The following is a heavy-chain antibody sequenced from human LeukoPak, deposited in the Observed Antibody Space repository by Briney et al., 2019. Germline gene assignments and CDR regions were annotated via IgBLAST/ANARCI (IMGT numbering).Heavy chain of an antibody. D-gene: IGHD1/OR15-1a*01. Sequence: GGSLRLSCAASGFTFDSFAMTWVRQAPGKGLEWVSTISGSGGSTYYADSVKGRFIISRDNAKNSLYLQMNSLRAEDTAVYYCARDAQLDQGAFDIWGQGTMVTVSS. V-gene: IGHV3-23*01. CDR2: ISGSGGST. CDR3: ARDAQLDQGAFDI. CDR1: GFTFDSFA. J-gene: IGHJ3*02.